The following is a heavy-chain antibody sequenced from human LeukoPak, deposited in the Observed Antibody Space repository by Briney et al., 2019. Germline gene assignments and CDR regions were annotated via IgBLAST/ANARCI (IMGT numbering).Heavy chain of an antibody. V-gene: IGHV1-46*01. CDR2: INPSGGST. Sequence: ASVKVSCKASGYTFTSYYMHWVRQAPGQGLEWMGIINPSGGSTSYAQKFQGRVTMTRDTSTSTVYMELSSLRSEDTAVYYCAMDPGIAAADRGWFDPWGQGTLVTVSS. D-gene: IGHD6-13*01. CDR1: GYTFTSYY. J-gene: IGHJ5*02. CDR3: AMDPGIAAADRGWFDP.